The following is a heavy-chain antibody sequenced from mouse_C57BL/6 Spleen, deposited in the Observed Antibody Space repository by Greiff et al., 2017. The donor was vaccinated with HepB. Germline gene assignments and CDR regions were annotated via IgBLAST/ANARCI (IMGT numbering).Heavy chain of an antibody. CDR3: ARRDPYFDY. J-gene: IGHJ2*01. CDR2: IDPSDSYT. V-gene: IGHV1-50*01. Sequence: QVQLQQPGAELVKPGASVKLSCKASGYTFTSYWMQWVKQRPGQGLEWIGEIDPSDSYTNYNQKFKGKATLTVDTSSRTAYMQLSSLTSEDSAVYYCARRDPYFDYWGQGTTLTVSS. D-gene: IGHD3-3*01. CDR1: GYTFTSYW.